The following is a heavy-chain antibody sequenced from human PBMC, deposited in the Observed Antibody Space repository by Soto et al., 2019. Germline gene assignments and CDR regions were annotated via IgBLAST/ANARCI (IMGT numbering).Heavy chain of an antibody. CDR3: ARVDSSSSGDWFDP. CDR1: GYTFTGYY. CDR2: INPNSGGT. Sequence: ASVKVSCKASGYTFTGYYMHWVRQAPGQGLEWMGWINPNSGGTNYAQKFQGRVTMTRDTSINTAYMELSRLRSDDTAVYYCARVDSSSSGDWFDPWGQGTLVTVSS. D-gene: IGHD6-6*01. V-gene: IGHV1-2*02. J-gene: IGHJ5*02.